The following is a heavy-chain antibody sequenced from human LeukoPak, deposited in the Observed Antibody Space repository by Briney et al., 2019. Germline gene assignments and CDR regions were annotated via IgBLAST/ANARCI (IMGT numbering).Heavy chain of an antibody. CDR1: GGSISSYY. D-gene: IGHD6-13*01. J-gene: IGHJ4*02. V-gene: IGHV4-4*07. CDR2: IYTSGST. CDR3: ARDGVSAAAGVFDY. Sequence: SETLSLTCTVSGGSISSYYWSWNRQPAGKGLEWIGRIYTSGSTNYNPSLKSRVTLSVDTSKNQFSLKLSSVTAADTAVYYCARDGVSAAAGVFDYWGQGTLVTVSS.